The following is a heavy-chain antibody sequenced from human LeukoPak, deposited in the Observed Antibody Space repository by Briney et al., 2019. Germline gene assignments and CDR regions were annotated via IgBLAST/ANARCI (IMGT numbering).Heavy chain of an antibody. CDR2: FDPEDGET. D-gene: IGHD6-19*01. CDR3: ATGYSSGWPFDY. J-gene: IGHJ4*02. Sequence: ASVKVSCKVSGYSLTELSMHWVRQAPGKGLEWMGGFDPEDGETIYAQKFQGRVTMTEDTSTDTAYMELSSLRSEDTAVYYCATGYSSGWPFDYWGQGTLVTDSS. CDR1: GYSLTELS. V-gene: IGHV1-24*01.